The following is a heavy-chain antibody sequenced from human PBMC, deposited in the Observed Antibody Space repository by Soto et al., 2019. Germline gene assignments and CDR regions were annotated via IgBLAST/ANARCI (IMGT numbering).Heavy chain of an antibody. CDR3: FHFDFGNGNPGY. D-gene: IGHD4-4*01. J-gene: IGHJ4*02. V-gene: IGHV3-73*01. Sequence: EGQLVESGGGLVQPGGSLKLSCAASGFTFSGFHMHWVRQASGKGLEWVGRIRGKADNYATTYAASVKGRFTFSRDDSKNVALLQMSSLKPEDTAVYYCFHFDFGNGNPGYWGQGALVTVSS. CDR2: IRGKADNYAT. CDR1: GFTFSGFH.